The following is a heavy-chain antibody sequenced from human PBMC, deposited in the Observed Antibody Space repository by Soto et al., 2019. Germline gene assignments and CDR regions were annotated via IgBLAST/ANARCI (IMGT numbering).Heavy chain of an antibody. D-gene: IGHD6-13*01. CDR2: ISSSGGST. J-gene: IGHJ2*01. CDR3: AKDPPAADTEGSWSFDL. V-gene: IGHV3-23*01. Sequence: GSLRLSCPVSGFIFSIYAVGWVRQPPGEWLEWVSAISSSGGSTYYADSVKGRFTISRDNPENTLHLQMNSLRAEDTAVYYCAKDPPAADTEGSWSFDLWGRGTLVTVSS. CDR1: GFIFSIYA.